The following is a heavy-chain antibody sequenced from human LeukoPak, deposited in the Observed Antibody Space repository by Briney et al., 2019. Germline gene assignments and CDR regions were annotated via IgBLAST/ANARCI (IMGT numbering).Heavy chain of an antibody. D-gene: IGHD3-16*01. J-gene: IGHJ6*03. CDR2: IWYDGSNK. CDR1: GFTFSSYG. V-gene: IGHV3-33*03. Sequence: GGSLRLSCAASGFTFSSYGMHWVRQAPGKGLEWVAVIWYDGSNKYYADSVKGRFTISRDNSKNTLYLQMNSLRAEDTAAYYCARTLGAGLRSYMDVWGKGTTVTVSS. CDR3: ARTLGAGLRSYMDV.